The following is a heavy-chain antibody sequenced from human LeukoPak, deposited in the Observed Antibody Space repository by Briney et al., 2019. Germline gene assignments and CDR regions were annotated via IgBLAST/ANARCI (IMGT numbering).Heavy chain of an antibody. CDR2: ISYDGSNK. J-gene: IGHJ5*02. D-gene: IGHD6-13*01. Sequence: PGGSLRLSWAASGFTFSSYAMHWVRQAPGKGLEWVAVISYDGSNKYYADSVKGRFTISRDNSKNTLYLQMNSLRAEDTAVYYCARDHIAAAGRNWFDPWGQGTLVTVSS. CDR1: GFTFSSYA. CDR3: ARDHIAAAGRNWFDP. V-gene: IGHV3-30*01.